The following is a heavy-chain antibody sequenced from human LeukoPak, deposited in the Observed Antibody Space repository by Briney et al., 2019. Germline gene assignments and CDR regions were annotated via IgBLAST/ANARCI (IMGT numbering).Heavy chain of an antibody. CDR3: ARQRSHGNFYYYSGMDV. CDR2: IFYSGST. D-gene: IGHD1-1*01. Sequence: PSETLSLTCTVSGGSISSSTYYWGWIPQPPGKGLEWNVSIFYSGSTYYNPSLKSRVTISVDTSKNQFSVKLTSVTAADTAVYYCARQRSHGNFYYYSGMDVWGQGTTVTVS. V-gene: IGHV4-39*01. CDR1: GGSISSSTYY. J-gene: IGHJ6*02.